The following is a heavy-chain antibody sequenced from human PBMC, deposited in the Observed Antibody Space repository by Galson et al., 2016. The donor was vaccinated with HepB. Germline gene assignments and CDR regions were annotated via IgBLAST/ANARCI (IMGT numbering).Heavy chain of an antibody. CDR1: GFTFRTYS. V-gene: IGHV3-48*02. D-gene: IGHD4-11*01. CDR2: ISSSGTTI. J-gene: IGHJ4*02. CDR3: ARDSATVSPEIRDYFAY. Sequence: SLRLSCAASGFTFRTYSMNWVRQAPGKGLEWLSYISSSGTTIYHADSVKGRLTISRDNAKNALHLQMNSLRDEHTAVYYCARDSATVSPEIRDYFAYCGQGTLVTVSS.